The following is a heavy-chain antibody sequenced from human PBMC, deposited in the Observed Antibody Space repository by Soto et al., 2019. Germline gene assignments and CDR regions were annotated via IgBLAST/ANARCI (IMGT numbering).Heavy chain of an antibody. J-gene: IGHJ5*02. D-gene: IGHD6-13*01. CDR1: EFTFSGRS. CDR3: AKGLHIAAAGGPNWFDP. Sequence: PGGSLRLSCAASEFTFSGRSVHWVRQAPGKGLVWVSGIDKVGTDSTYADSVKGRFTSSRDNSKNTLYLQMNSLRAEDTAVYYCAKGLHIAAAGGPNWFDPWGQGTLVTVSS. CDR2: IDKVGTDS. V-gene: IGHV3-74*03.